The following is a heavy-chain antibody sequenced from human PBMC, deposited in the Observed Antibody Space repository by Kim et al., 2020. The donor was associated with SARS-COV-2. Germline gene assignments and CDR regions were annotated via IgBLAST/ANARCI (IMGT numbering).Heavy chain of an antibody. V-gene: IGHV3-30*18. CDR3: AKVVDYYGSGSYPYYYY. D-gene: IGHD3-10*01. CDR1: GFTFSSYG. CDR2: ISYDGSNK. J-gene: IGHJ6*03. Sequence: GGSLRLSCAASGFTFSSYGMHWVRQAPGKGLEWVAVISYDGSNKYYADAVKCRFTISRDNSNNTLYLQMNSLRAEDTAVYYCAKVVDYYGSGSYPYYYY.